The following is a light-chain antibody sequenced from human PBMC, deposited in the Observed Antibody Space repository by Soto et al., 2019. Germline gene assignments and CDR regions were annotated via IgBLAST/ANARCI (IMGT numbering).Light chain of an antibody. CDR3: QQYNSYPYT. Sequence: DIPMTQSPSTLSASVGDRVTITCRASQSISSSLAWYQQKPGRAPNLLIYKASSLESGVPSRFSGSGSGTEFTLTISSLQPDDFATYYCQQYNSYPYTFGQGTKLEIK. J-gene: IGKJ2*01. CDR1: QSISSS. V-gene: IGKV1-5*03. CDR2: KAS.